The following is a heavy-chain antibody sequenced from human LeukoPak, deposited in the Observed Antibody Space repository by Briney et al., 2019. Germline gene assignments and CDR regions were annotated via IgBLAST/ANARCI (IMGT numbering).Heavy chain of an antibody. D-gene: IGHD3-10*01. J-gene: IGHJ4*02. V-gene: IGHV3-9*01. Sequence: QPGRSLRLSCAASGFTFDDYAMHWVRQAPGKGLEWVSGISWNSGSIGYADSVKGRFTISRDNAKNSLYLQMNSLRAEDTALYYCAKDLADHMVRGVSLDYWGQGTLVTVSS. CDR3: AKDLADHMVRGVSLDY. CDR2: ISWNSGSI. CDR1: GFTFDDYA.